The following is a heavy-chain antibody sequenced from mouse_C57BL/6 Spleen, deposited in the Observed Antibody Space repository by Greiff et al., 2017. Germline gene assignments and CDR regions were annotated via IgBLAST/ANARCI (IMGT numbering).Heavy chain of an antibody. CDR2: IDPSDSYT. J-gene: IGHJ1*03. V-gene: IGHV1-69*01. D-gene: IGHD1-1*01. CDR3: ARRGGIYYYGSSYWYFDV. Sequence: QVQLQQPGAELVMPGASVKLSCKASGYTFTSYWMHWVKQRPGQGLEWIGEIDPSDSYTNYNQKFKGKSTLTVDKSSSTAYMQLSSLTSEDSAVYYCARRGGIYYYGSSYWYFDVWGTGTTVTVSS. CDR1: GYTFTSYW.